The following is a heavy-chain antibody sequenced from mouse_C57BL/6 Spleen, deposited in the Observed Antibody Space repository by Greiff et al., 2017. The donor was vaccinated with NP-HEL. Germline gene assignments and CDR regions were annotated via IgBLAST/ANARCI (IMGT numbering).Heavy chain of an antibody. V-gene: IGHV5-2*01. CDR1: EYEFPSHD. J-gene: IGHJ1*03. CDR3: ARRPYSNTGYWYFDV. CDR2: INSDGGST. Sequence: EVHLVESGGGLVQPGESLKLSCESNEYEFPSHDMSWVRKTPEKRLELVAAINSDGGSTYYPDTMERRFIISRDNTKKTLYLQMSSLRSEDTALYYCARRPYSNTGYWYFDVWGTGTTVTVSS. D-gene: IGHD2-5*01.